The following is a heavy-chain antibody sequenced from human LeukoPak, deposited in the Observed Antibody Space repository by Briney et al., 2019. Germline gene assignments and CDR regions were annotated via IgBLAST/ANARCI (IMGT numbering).Heavy chain of an antibody. CDR2: IQYTGTT. V-gene: IGHV4-59*01. Sequence: KTSETLSLTCTVSSASITSYYWSWIRQPPGKGLGYIGHIQYTGTTDYNPSLKSRVTMSVDTSKNQFSLRLISVTASDTAVYFCAGAPNRHYFDYWGLGTLVAVSS. J-gene: IGHJ4*02. CDR3: AGAPNRHYFDY. CDR1: SASITSYY.